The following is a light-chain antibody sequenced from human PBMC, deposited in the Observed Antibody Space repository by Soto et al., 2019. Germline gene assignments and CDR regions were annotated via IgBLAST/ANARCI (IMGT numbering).Light chain of an antibody. J-gene: IGLJ2*01. CDR1: SSNVGAYNF. V-gene: IGLV2-14*01. CDR3: SSQTGSGTMI. CDR2: EVT. Sequence: QSALTQPASVSGSPGQSITISCTGTSSNVGAYNFVSWYQQFPGKAPKLIIYEVTDRPSGVSARFSGPKSGNTASLIISGLQAEDEADYYCSSQTGSGTMIFGGGTKLTVL.